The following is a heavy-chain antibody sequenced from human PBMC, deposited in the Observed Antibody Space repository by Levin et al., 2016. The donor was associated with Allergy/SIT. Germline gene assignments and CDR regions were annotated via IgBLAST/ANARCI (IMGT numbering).Heavy chain of an antibody. V-gene: IGHV3-74*03. CDR2: MNSDGSTT. D-gene: IGHD2-21*02. J-gene: IGHJ4*02. Sequence: ESLKISCEVSGFTFSRSWMHWVRQAPGKGLVWVSRMNSDGSTTTHAEYVKGRFTISRDNAKNTLYLQMNSLRVDDTAVYYCVREFAGPTDLWGQGTLVSVS. CDR1: GFTFSRSW. CDR3: VREFAGPTDL.